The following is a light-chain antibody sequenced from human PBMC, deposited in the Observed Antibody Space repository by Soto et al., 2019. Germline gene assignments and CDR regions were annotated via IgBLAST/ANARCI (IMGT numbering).Light chain of an antibody. J-gene: IGLJ2*01. CDR1: SGSIASNY. CDR2: EDN. CDR3: QSYDSSTVV. Sequence: NFMLTQPHSLSESPGKTVTISCTGSSGSIASNYVQWYQQRPGSAPTTVLYEDNQRPSGVPDRFSGSIDSSSNSASLTISGRKTEDEADYYCQSYDSSTVVFGGVTKLTF. V-gene: IGLV6-57*02.